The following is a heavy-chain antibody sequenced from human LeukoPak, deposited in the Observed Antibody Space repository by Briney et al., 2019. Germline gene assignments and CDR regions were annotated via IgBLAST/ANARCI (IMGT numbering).Heavy chain of an antibody. Sequence: ASVKVSCKASGYTFTSYDINWVRQAPGQGLGGWGWMDPNRGNTGYAHKFPGRGTMARSTSVSTAYMELSSLTSEDTAVYYCARGLSRCSSGNCYEPNWLDSWGQGTLVTVSS. D-gene: IGHD2-2*01. J-gene: IGHJ5*01. V-gene: IGHV1-8*02. CDR1: GYTFTSYD. CDR2: MDPNRGNT. CDR3: ARGLSRCSSGNCYEPNWLDS.